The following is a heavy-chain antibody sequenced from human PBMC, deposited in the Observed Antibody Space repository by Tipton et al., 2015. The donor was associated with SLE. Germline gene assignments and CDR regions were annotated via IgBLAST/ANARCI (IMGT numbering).Heavy chain of an antibody. D-gene: IGHD5-24*01. CDR2: ISDSGTL. Sequence: TLSLTCTVSGGSINSRHYWGWIRQHPGKGLEWIGYISDSGTLYYNPSLKSRLTLSIDTSKNQFSLKLSSVTAADTAVYYCVRLELPATKADYWGPGTLVTVSS. CDR3: VRLELPATKADY. J-gene: IGHJ4*02. V-gene: IGHV4-30-4*08. CDR1: GGSINSRHY.